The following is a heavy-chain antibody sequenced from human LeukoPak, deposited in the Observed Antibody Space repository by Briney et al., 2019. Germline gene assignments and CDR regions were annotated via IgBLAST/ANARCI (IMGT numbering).Heavy chain of an antibody. V-gene: IGHV4-34*01. D-gene: IGHD5-18*01. CDR2: INHSGST. CDR3: ARGDTAMVPDAFDI. CDR1: GGSFSGYY. J-gene: IGHJ3*02. Sequence: SETLSLTCAVYGGSFSGYYWSWIRQPPGKGLEWIWEINHSGSTNYNPSLKSRVTISVDTSKNQFSLKLSSVTAADTAVYYCARGDTAMVPDAFDIWGQGTMVTVSS.